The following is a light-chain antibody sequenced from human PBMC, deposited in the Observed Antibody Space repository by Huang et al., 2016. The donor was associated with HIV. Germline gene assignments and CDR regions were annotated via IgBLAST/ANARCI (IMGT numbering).Light chain of an antibody. CDR2: GAS. CDR1: RSITTN. J-gene: IGKJ1*01. Sequence: DIVMTQSPAILSVSPGERATLSCRASRSITTNLAWYQHKPGQAPRLRVYGASTRATDIPGRFSGSGSGTEFTLTISSLQSEDLAVYYCQQYNDWPSTWTFGQGTNVEIK. V-gene: IGKV3-15*01. CDR3: QQYNDWPSTWT.